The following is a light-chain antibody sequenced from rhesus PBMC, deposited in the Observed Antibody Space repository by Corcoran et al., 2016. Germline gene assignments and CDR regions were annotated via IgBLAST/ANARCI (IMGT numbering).Light chain of an antibody. CDR2: KAS. CDR1: QSISSW. Sequence: DIQMTQSPSSLSASVGDTVTITCRASQSISSWVDWYQQKPGKAPKLLIYKASSLQSGVPSRFSGSGSATDFTLTISSLQPEDFATYYCLQYSSSPFTFGPGTKLDIK. J-gene: IGKJ3*01. CDR3: LQYSSSPFT. V-gene: IGKV1-22*01.